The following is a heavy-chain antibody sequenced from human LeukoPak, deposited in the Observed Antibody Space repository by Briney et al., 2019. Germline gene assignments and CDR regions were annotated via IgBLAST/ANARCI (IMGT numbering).Heavy chain of an antibody. Sequence: ASVKVSCKASGFTFTGYYMHWVREAPGQGLEWMGWINPNSGGTNYAQKFQGRVTMTRDTSISTVYMELSSLRSEDTAVYYCARVSVGATKLAYFDYWGQGTLVTVSS. V-gene: IGHV1-2*02. D-gene: IGHD1-26*01. J-gene: IGHJ4*02. CDR1: GFTFTGYY. CDR2: INPNSGGT. CDR3: ARVSVGATKLAYFDY.